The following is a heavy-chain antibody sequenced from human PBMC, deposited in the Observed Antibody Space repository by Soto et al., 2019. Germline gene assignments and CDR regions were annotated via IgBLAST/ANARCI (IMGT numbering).Heavy chain of an antibody. Sequence: PSETLSVTCALYVGSFSVYYWSWVRQPPGKGLDLIGEVNHSGSTNYNPSLKSRVTISVDTSKNQFSLKLSSVTAADTAVYYCARSATPSSGSYYPPSYYYYYGMDVWGQGTTVTVSS. J-gene: IGHJ6*01. CDR1: VGSFSVYY. V-gene: IGHV4-34*01. CDR3: ARSATPSSGSYYPPSYYYYYGMDV. CDR2: VNHSGST. D-gene: IGHD3-10*01.